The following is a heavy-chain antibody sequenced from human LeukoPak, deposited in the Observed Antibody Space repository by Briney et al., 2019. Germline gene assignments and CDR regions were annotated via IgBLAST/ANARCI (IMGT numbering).Heavy chain of an antibody. CDR3: ASSMYYDYVWGSYRYDY. CDR2: VKQGRSEK. D-gene: IGHD3-16*02. V-gene: IGHV3-7*01. J-gene: IGHJ4*02. Sequence: GGSLRLXCAASGFTFSSYWMSWGRQAPGKELEWVANVKQGRSEKYYVDSVKGRFTISRDNAKNSLYLQMNSLRAEDTAVYYCASSMYYDYVWGSYRYDYWGQGTLVTVSS. CDR1: GFTFSSYW.